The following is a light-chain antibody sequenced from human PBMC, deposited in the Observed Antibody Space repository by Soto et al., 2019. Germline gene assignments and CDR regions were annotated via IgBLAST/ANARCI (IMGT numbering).Light chain of an antibody. CDR1: QDISSY. CDR2: DAS. V-gene: IGKV1-33*01. CDR3: QQYDNFRLT. Sequence: DIQMTQSPSSLSASVGDRVTITCQASQDISSYLNWYQQNPGKAPNLLIYDASNMETGVPSRFIGSGSATDFTFTISSLQPEDIATDYCQQYDNFRLTFGGGTKVEIK. J-gene: IGKJ4*01.